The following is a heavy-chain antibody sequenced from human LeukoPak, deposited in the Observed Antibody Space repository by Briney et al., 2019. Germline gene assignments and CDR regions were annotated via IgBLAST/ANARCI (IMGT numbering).Heavy chain of an antibody. CDR3: ARRLAEGCTNGVCYTEYYFDY. CDR1: GGSISSSSYY. Sequence: PSETLSLTCIVSGGSISSSSYYWGWIRQPPGKGLEWIGNIYYSGSTYYNPSLKSRVTISVDTSKNQFSLKLSSVTAADTAVYYCARRLAEGCTNGVCYTEYYFDYWGQGTLVTVSS. V-gene: IGHV4-39*01. J-gene: IGHJ4*02. D-gene: IGHD2-8*01. CDR2: IYYSGST.